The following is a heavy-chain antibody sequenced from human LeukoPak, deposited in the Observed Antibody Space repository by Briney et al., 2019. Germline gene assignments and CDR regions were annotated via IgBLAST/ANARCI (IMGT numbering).Heavy chain of an antibody. CDR2: IYYSGST. Sequence: SETLSLTCTVSGGSISSYYWSWIRQPPGKGLEWIGYIYYSGSTNYNPSLKSRVTISVDTSKNQFSLKLSSVTAADTAVYYCARLHYDIDAFDIWGQGTMVTVSS. V-gene: IGHV4-59*01. CDR1: GGSISSYY. CDR3: ARLHYDIDAFDI. J-gene: IGHJ3*02. D-gene: IGHD3-22*01.